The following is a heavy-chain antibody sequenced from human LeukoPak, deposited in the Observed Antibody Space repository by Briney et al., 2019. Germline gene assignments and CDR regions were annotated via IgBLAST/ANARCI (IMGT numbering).Heavy chain of an antibody. D-gene: IGHD3-10*01. Sequence: GGSLRLSCVASGFTFSSYWMSWVRQTPGKGLEWVANVKQDGSEKNYVDSVKGRFTISRDNAKNSLYLQMNSLRADDTAVYYCARERGSGSYHPFDPWGQGTLATVSS. V-gene: IGHV3-7*01. J-gene: IGHJ5*02. CDR1: GFTFSSYW. CDR2: VKQDGSEK. CDR3: ARERGSGSYHPFDP.